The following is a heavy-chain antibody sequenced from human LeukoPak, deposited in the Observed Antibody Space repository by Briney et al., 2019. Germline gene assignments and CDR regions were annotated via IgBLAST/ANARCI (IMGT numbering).Heavy chain of an antibody. J-gene: IGHJ3*02. CDR2: IRYDGSRK. D-gene: IGHD4/OR15-4a*01. CDR1: GFIFSSYG. V-gene: IGHV3-30*02. CDR3: AKVSLNMVNDAFDI. Sequence: PGGSLRLSCAASGFIFSSYGMHWARQAPDKGLEWVAFIRYDGSRKYYADSVKGRFTISRDNSKNTLYLEMNSLRAEDTAMYYCAKVSLNMVNDAFDIWGQGTMVSVSS.